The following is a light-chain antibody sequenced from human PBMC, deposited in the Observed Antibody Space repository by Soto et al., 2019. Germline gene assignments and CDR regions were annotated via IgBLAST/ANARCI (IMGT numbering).Light chain of an antibody. J-gene: IGKJ1*01. CDR2: GAS. CDR3: QQYGSTPRT. V-gene: IGKV3-20*01. CDR1: QSVSSSY. Sequence: EIVLTQSQGTLSLSPGERVTLSCRASQSVSSSYLAWYQHKPGQAPRPLIYGASSRATGIPDRFSGSGSGTDFTLTISRLEPEDFAVYYCQQYGSTPRTFGQGTKVEIK.